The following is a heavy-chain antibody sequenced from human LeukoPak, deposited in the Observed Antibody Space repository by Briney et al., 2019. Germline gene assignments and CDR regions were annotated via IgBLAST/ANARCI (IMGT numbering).Heavy chain of an antibody. CDR1: GFTFSSYA. V-gene: IGHV3-23*01. D-gene: IGHD2-2*01. J-gene: IGHJ5*02. CDR2: ISGSGGST. CDR3: AKDTPRYCSSTSCYPNWFDP. Sequence: GGSLRLSCAASGFTFSSYAMSWVRQAPGKGLEWVSAISGSGGSTYYAGSVKGRFTISRDNSKNTLYLQMNSLRAEDTAVYYCAKDTPRYCSSTSCYPNWFDPWGQGTLVTVSS.